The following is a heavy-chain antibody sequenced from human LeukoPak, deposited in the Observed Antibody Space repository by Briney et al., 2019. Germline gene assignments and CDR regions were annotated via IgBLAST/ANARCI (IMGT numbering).Heavy chain of an antibody. CDR3: ARRALAGYWFDP. D-gene: IGHD6-19*01. CDR1: GDSISSGAYS. V-gene: IGHV4-30-2*01. J-gene: IGHJ5*02. Sequence: SETLSLTCAVSGDSISSGAYSWSWIRQTPGRGLEWIGYIYRSGSTYYNPSLKSRVALSLDRSQNHFSLSVSSVTAADTAVYSCARRALAGYWFDPWGQGTLVTVSS. CDR2: IYRSGST.